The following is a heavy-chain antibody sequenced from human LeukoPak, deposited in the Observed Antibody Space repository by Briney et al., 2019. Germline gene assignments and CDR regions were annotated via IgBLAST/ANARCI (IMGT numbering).Heavy chain of an antibody. D-gene: IGHD3-22*01. CDR1: GDSISTGSYY. V-gene: IGHV4-39*07. Sequence: SETLSLTCSVSGDSISTGSYYWGWIRQPPGKGLEWIGTIYYSGSTYYNPSLTSRVTISVDTSKNHFSLKLTSVTAADTAVYYCARDYYDSSGYYCLDYWGQGTLVTVSS. CDR3: ARDYYDSSGYYCLDY. J-gene: IGHJ4*02. CDR2: IYYSGST.